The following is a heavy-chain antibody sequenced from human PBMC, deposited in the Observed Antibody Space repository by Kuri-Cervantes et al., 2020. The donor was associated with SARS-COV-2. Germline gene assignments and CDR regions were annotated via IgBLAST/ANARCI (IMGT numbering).Heavy chain of an antibody. CDR1: GYSLTNYD. CDR3: ARKGVVVPTPVDYYYAMDV. D-gene: IGHD2-2*01. V-gene: IGHV1-18*01. CDR2: IGTNNGNK. Sequence: ASVKVSCKASGYSLTNYDMIWVRQAPGQGLEWMGWIGTNNGNKVYAQKFQGRVTMTTDTSTNTASMELTSLRSDDTAVYYCARKGVVVPTPVDYYYAMDVWGQGTTVTVFS. J-gene: IGHJ6*02.